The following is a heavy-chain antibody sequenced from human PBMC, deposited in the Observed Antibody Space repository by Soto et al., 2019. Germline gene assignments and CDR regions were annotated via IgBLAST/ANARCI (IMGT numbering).Heavy chain of an antibody. CDR1: GFSLNTGGVG. J-gene: IGHJ4*02. Sequence: QITLKESGPTVVKPTQTLTLTCSLSGFSLNTGGVGVGWIRQPPGKALEWLAVIYWDDDKSWNPSLRDRLTINRDASDDQVVLTVTNMDPVDTGTYCCARRRGGFGGGWTTPDCDYWGQGTLVTVSS. D-gene: IGHD6-19*01. CDR3: ARRRGGFGGGWTTPDCDY. CDR2: IYWDDDK. V-gene: IGHV2-5*02.